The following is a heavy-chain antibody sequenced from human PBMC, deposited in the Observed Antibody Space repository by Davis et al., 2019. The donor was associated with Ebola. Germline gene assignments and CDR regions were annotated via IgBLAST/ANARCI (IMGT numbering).Heavy chain of an antibody. J-gene: IGHJ3*02. Sequence: ASVKVSCKASGYTFNSYYVHWVRQAPGQGLEWMGIINPSGGSTTYAQKLQGRVTMTTDTSTSTAYMELRSLRSDDTAVYYCARVSPGEPHDAFDIWGQGTMVTVSS. CDR3: ARVSPGEPHDAFDI. D-gene: IGHD1-14*01. CDR1: GYTFNSYY. CDR2: INPSGGST. V-gene: IGHV1-46*02.